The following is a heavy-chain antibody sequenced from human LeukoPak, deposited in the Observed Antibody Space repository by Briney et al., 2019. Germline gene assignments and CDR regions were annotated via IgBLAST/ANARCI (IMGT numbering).Heavy chain of an antibody. V-gene: IGHV3-53*01. D-gene: IGHD6-19*01. CDR1: GFTVSSNY. Sequence: PGGSLRLSCAVSGFTVSSNYMSWARQAPGKGLEWVSVIYSGGSTYYADSVKGRFTISRDNSKNSLYLHMTSLRAEDTAVYYCARDISGSNGWYSEYWGQGTLVTVSS. J-gene: IGHJ4*02. CDR2: IYSGGST. CDR3: ARDISGSNGWYSEY.